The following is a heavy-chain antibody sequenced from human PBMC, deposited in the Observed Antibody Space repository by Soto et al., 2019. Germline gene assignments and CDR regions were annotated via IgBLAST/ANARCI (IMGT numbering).Heavy chain of an antibody. J-gene: IGHJ4*01. V-gene: IGHV3-15*07. Sequence: GSLRLSCAASGFTFSNAWINWVRQAPGKGLEWVGRVKSKNDGGTTDFAAPVKGRFAISRDDSKNMVYLEMNSLQTEDTAIYYCTTDSYITSIIVRFDYWGHETLVTVSS. CDR2: VKSKNDGGTT. CDR3: TTDSYITSIIVRFDY. D-gene: IGHD3-22*01. CDR1: GFTFSNAW.